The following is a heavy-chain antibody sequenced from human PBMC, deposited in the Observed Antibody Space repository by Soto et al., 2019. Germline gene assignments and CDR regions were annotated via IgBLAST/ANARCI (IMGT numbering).Heavy chain of an antibody. CDR2: TYYRSKWYN. CDR1: GDSVSSNSAA. CDR3: ARDNPTYCGGDCYTDAFDI. D-gene: IGHD2-21*02. Sequence: SQTLSLTCVISGDSVSSNSAAWNWIRQSPSRGLEWLGRTYYRSKWYNDYAVSVKSRITINPDTSKNQFSLQLNSVTPEDTAVYYCARDNPTYCGGDCYTDAFDIWGQGTMVTVSS. J-gene: IGHJ3*02. V-gene: IGHV6-1*01.